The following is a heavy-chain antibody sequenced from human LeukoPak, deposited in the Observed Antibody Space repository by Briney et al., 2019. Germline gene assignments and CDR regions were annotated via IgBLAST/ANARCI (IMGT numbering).Heavy chain of an antibody. CDR3: ARGYSYGYGPLDY. D-gene: IGHD5-18*01. CDR2: INPNSGGT. Sequence: GASVKVSCKASGYTFTGYYMHWVRQAPGQGLEWMGWINPNSGGTNYAQKFQGRVTMTRDTSISTAYMELSRLRSDDTAVYYCARGYSYGYGPLDYWGQGTLVTVSS. V-gene: IGHV1-2*02. J-gene: IGHJ4*02. CDR1: GYTFTGYY.